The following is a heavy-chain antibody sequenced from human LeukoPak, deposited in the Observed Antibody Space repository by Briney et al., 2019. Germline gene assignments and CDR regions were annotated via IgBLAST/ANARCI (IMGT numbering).Heavy chain of an antibody. J-gene: IGHJ4*02. V-gene: IGHV3-21*01. CDR2: ISSSSSYI. Sequence: GGSLRLSCAASGFTFSRYSMNWVRQAPGKGLEWVSSISSSSSYIYYADSVKGRFTISRDNAKNSLYLQMNSLRAEDTAVYYCAADYGGNSVLDYWGQGTLVTVSS. D-gene: IGHD4-23*01. CDR3: AADYGGNSVLDY. CDR1: GFTFSRYS.